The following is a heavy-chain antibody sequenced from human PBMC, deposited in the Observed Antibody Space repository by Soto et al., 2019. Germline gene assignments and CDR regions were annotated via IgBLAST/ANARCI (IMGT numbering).Heavy chain of an antibody. V-gene: IGHV3-30-3*01. Sequence: PGGSLRLSCAASGFTFSSYAMHWVRQAPGKGLEWVAVISYDGSNKYYADSVKGRFTISRDNSKNTLYLQMNSLRAEDTAVYYCARDRSSKVSYYYYGMDVWGQGTTVTVS. CDR2: ISYDGSNK. D-gene: IGHD6-13*01. J-gene: IGHJ6*02. CDR3: ARDRSSKVSYYYYGMDV. CDR1: GFTFSSYA.